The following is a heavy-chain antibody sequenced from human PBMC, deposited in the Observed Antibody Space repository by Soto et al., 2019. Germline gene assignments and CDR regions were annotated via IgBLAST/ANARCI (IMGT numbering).Heavy chain of an antibody. Sequence: ASMKVSCKTPGSTLARYNSHWVRQAPGQRLEWMGWINVGNGNTRYSQKLQGRLTLTRDTPGNTAYLELNSPISEDTAVYFCATPQDYDGCLDSWGQGTLVTVSS. V-gene: IGHV1-3*01. CDR3: ATPQDYDGCLDS. CDR2: INVGNGNT. J-gene: IGHJ4*02. D-gene: IGHD3-22*01. CDR1: GSTLARYN.